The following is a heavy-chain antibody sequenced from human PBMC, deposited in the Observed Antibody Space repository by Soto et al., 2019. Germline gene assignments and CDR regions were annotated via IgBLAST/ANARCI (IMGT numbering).Heavy chain of an antibody. CDR2: TRNKANRYTT. CDR3: VRTSHYGSGTWNFDF. J-gene: IGHJ4*02. V-gene: IGHV3-72*01. D-gene: IGHD3-10*01. CDR1: GFTLSDNY. Sequence: EVQLVESGGGLVQPGGSLRLSCAGSGFTLSDNYMDWVRQAPGKGLEWVGRTRNKANRYTTKYAASVKGRFTVSRDESMNALHLQMNSLKTEDTAVYYCVRTSHYGSGTWNFDFWGQGTVVTVSS.